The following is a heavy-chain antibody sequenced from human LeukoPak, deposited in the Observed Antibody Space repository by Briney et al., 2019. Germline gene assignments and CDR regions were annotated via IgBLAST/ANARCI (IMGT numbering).Heavy chain of an antibody. CDR3: AITGVLAVVVD. CDR1: GYSFTSYW. D-gene: IGHD2-15*01. Sequence: PGESLKISCKASGYSFTSYWIGWVRQMGGKGLEWMGIIYPGDSDTRYSPSFQGQVTISADKFISTAYLLRSRLKSSDTVQYYGAITGVLAVVVDWDQGTLVTVSS. J-gene: IGHJ4*02. V-gene: IGHV5-51*01. CDR2: IYPGDSDT.